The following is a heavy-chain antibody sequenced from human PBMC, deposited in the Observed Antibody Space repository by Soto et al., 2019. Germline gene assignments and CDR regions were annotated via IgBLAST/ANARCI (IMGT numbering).Heavy chain of an antibody. Sequence: SETLSLTCTVSGGSISSYYWSWFRQPPGKGLKWIGYIYYSGSTNYNPSLKSRVTISVDTSKNQFSLKLSSVTAADTAVYYCARSTRITIFGVVPFGNWFDPWGQGTLVTVSS. V-gene: IGHV4-59*01. J-gene: IGHJ5*02. D-gene: IGHD3-3*01. CDR1: GGSISSYY. CDR3: ARSTRITIFGVVPFGNWFDP. CDR2: IYYSGST.